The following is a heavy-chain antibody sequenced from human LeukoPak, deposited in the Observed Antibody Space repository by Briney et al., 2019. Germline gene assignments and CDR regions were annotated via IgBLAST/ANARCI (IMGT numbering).Heavy chain of an antibody. D-gene: IGHD3-22*01. CDR3: AKEGTYYYDSSDSTRFDY. Sequence: PGGSLRLSCAASGFTFSSYSMNWVRQAPGKGLEWVSGISWNGGSVDYADSVKGRFTISRDNAKNSLYLQMNSLRSDDTAFYYCAKEGTYYYDSSDSTRFDYWGQGTLVTVSS. CDR1: GFTFSSYS. CDR2: ISWNGGSV. V-gene: IGHV3-9*01. J-gene: IGHJ4*02.